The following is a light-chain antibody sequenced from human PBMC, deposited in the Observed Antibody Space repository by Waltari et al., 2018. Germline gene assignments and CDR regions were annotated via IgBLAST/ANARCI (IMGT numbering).Light chain of an antibody. V-gene: IGKV1-9*01. CDR3: QQRNSYPPS. CDR2: KAS. Sequence: DIQLTQSTSSLSASVGDRVTITCRASQDISSYLAWYQQKPGKAPKLLIYKASSLQSGVPSRFSGSGSGTEFTLTISSLQPEDFAVYYCQQRNSYPPSFGQGTKVEIK. CDR1: QDISSY. J-gene: IGKJ2*03.